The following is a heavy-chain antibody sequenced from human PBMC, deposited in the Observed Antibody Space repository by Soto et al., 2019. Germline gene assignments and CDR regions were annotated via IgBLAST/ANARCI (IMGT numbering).Heavy chain of an antibody. D-gene: IGHD6-13*01. V-gene: IGHV1-8*01. CDR1: GYTFTSYD. J-gene: IGHJ4*02. CDR3: VREHSSSWRFDY. Sequence: QVQLVQSGAEVKKPGASVKVSCKASGYTFTSYDINWVRQATGQGLEWMGWMNPNSGNTGYAQKFQGRVTMTRNTSISTAYMELSSLRSEDTAVYYSVREHSSSWRFDYWGQGTLVTVSS. CDR2: MNPNSGNT.